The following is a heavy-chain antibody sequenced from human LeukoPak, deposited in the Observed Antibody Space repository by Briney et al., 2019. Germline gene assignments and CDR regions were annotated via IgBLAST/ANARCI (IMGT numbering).Heavy chain of an antibody. V-gene: IGHV3-7*01. J-gene: IGHJ4*02. D-gene: IGHD1-7*01. CDR1: GFTFSSHW. CDR3: ARSFFQWNYGSCLDS. Sequence: GGSLRLSCAASGFTFSSHWMSWVRQAPGKGLEWVANIKKDGGEKYYVDAVKGRFTISRDNAKTSLYLQMNSLRPEDTAVYSCARSFFQWNYGSCLDSWGQGTLVTVSS. CDR2: IKKDGGEK.